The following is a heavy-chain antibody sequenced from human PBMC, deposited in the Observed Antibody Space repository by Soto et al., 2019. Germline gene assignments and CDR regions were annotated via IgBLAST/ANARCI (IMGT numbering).Heavy chain of an antibody. Sequence: GGSLRLSCAASAFTFSSYAMSWVRQAPGKGLEWVSAISGSGGDTYYADSVKGRFTISRDNSKNTLYLQMNSLRAEDTAIYYCAKDGSSSRPRSPFDYWGQGILVTVSS. CDR2: ISGSGGDT. CDR1: AFTFSSYA. CDR3: AKDGSSSRPRSPFDY. V-gene: IGHV3-23*01. J-gene: IGHJ4*02. D-gene: IGHD6-13*01.